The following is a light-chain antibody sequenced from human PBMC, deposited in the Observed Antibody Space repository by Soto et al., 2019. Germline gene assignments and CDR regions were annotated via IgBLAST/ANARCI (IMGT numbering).Light chain of an antibody. V-gene: IGKV3-15*01. J-gene: IGKJ5*01. Sequence: EKVMPQSPATFPVLPGERPFLSSGASKSIRTNVAWYQQSPGQAPRLLIYGASTRATDIPARFSGSGSGTEFTLTISSLQSEDFAIYYCQQYNHWTSITFGQGTRLEF. CDR2: GAS. CDR3: QQYNHWTSIT. CDR1: KSIRTN.